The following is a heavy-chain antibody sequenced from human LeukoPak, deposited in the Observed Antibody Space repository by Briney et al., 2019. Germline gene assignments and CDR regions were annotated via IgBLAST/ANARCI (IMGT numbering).Heavy chain of an antibody. Sequence: GGSLRLSCAASGFTFSSYSMNLVRQAPGKGLEWVSSISSSSSYVYYADSVKGRFTVSRDNTKNSLYLQMNSLRAEDTAVYYCAKDGAPYCSGATCYSAADYWGQGTLVTVSS. D-gene: IGHD2-15*01. CDR1: GFTFSSYS. V-gene: IGHV3-21*01. CDR2: ISSSSSYV. CDR3: AKDGAPYCSGATCYSAADY. J-gene: IGHJ4*02.